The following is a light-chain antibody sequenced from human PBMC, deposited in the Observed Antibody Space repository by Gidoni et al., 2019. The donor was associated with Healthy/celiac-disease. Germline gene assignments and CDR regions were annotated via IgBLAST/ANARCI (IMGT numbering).Light chain of an antibody. CDR2: DAS. J-gene: IGKJ3*01. V-gene: IGKV3-11*01. Sequence: PATLSLSPGERATLSCRASQSVSSYLAWYQQKPGQAPRLLIYDASNRATGIPARFSGSGSGTDFTLTISSLEPEDFAVYYCQQRSNWLFTFGPGTKVDIK. CDR3: QQRSNWLFT. CDR1: QSVSSY.